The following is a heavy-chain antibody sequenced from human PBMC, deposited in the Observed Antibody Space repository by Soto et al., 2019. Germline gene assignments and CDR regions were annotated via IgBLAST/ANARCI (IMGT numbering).Heavy chain of an antibody. CDR1: GYTFTSYD. Sequence: QVQLVQSGAEVKKPGASVKVSCKASGYTFTSYDINWVRQATGQGLEWMGWMNPNRGNTGYAQKFQGRVTMTRNTSKSTAYMELSRPRSEDTAVYYCARKGARLQPHRARQDPIYSYYGMDVWGQGTTVTVSS. D-gene: IGHD4-4*01. CDR3: ARKGARLQPHRARQDPIYSYYGMDV. CDR2: MNPNRGNT. V-gene: IGHV1-8*01. J-gene: IGHJ6*02.